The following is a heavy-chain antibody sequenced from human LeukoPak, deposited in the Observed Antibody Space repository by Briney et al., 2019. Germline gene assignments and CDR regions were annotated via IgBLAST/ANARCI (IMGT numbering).Heavy chain of an antibody. D-gene: IGHD3-22*01. CDR1: GFTFSSYD. Sequence: GGSLRLSCAASGFTFSSYDMTWVRQTPGKGLEWVSSIRGSGGRIHYADSVKGRFTIARDNSKNTLYLQMRSLRAEDTAVYYCAKDGDYYDSSALVALDTWGQGTMVTVSS. CDR3: AKDGDYYDSSALVALDT. V-gene: IGHV3-23*01. CDR2: IRGSGGRI. J-gene: IGHJ3*02.